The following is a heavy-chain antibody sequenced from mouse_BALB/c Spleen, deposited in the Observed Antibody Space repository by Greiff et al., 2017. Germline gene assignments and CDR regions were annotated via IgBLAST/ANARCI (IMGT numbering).Heavy chain of an antibody. CDR1: GYSLTDYN. D-gene: IGHD2-2*01. CDR3: ARGGNDRYALDY. V-gene: IGHV1S135*01. CDR2: IDAYSGGN. Sequence: EVQLQQSGPELVKPGASVKVSCTASGYSLTDYNMYWVKQSHGKSLEWIGYIDAYSGGNSYNQKFKGKATLTVDKSSSTALMTHNNLTSEDAAVYYYARGGNDRYALDYWGQGTSVTVSS. J-gene: IGHJ4*01.